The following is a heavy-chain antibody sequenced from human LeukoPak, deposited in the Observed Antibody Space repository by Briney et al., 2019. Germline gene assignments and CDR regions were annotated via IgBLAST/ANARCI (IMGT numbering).Heavy chain of an antibody. Sequence: PSETLSRTGTVSSGSISSYYWSWIRQPAGKGLEWIGRISSSGSTDYNPSLKSRVTMSVDTSKTQFSLKLSSVAAADTAVYYCAREGRSSTPGYWGQGTLVRVSS. CDR1: SGSISSYY. J-gene: IGHJ4*02. D-gene: IGHD2-15*01. CDR3: AREGRSSTPGY. V-gene: IGHV4-4*07. CDR2: ISSSGST.